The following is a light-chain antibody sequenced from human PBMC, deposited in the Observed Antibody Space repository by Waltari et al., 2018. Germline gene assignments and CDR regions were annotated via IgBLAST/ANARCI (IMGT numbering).Light chain of an antibody. CDR3: QQYGSSPL. J-gene: IGKJ3*01. Sequence: EIVLTQSPGTLSLSPGERATLSCRASQSVSSSYLAWYQQKPGQAPRLLIYGASSRATGIPDRFICSVSGTDFTLTISRLEPEDFAVYYCQQYGSSPLFGPGTKVDIK. CDR1: QSVSSSY. V-gene: IGKV3-20*01. CDR2: GAS.